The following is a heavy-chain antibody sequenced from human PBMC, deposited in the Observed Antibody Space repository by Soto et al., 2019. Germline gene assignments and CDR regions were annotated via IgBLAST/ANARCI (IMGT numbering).Heavy chain of an antibody. CDR2: ISGSGGSA. D-gene: IGHD2-15*01. CDR1: GFTFSSYA. V-gene: IGHV3-23*01. J-gene: IGHJ4*02. CDR3: AKVIIVVVVAATDY. Sequence: GGSLRLSCAASGFTFSSYAMSWVRQAPGKGLEWVSAISGSGGSAYYADSVKGRFTISRDNSKNTLYLQMNSLRAEDTAVYYCAKVIIVVVVAATDYWGQGTLVTVSS.